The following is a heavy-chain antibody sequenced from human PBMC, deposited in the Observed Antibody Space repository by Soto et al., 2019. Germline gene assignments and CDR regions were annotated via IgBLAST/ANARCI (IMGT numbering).Heavy chain of an antibody. J-gene: IGHJ6*02. Sequence: QVQLVQSGAEVKKPGASVKVSCKASGYTFTSYDINWVRQATGQGLEWMGWMNPNSGNTDYAQKFQGRVTMTRNTSISTAYMELSSLRSEDTAVYYCASVPYGDRTYYYYGMDVWGQGTTVTVSS. CDR1: GYTFTSYD. V-gene: IGHV1-8*01. D-gene: IGHD4-17*01. CDR3: ASVPYGDRTYYYYGMDV. CDR2: MNPNSGNT.